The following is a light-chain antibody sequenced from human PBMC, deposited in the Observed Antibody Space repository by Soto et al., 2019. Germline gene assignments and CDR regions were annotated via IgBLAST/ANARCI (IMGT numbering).Light chain of an antibody. J-gene: IGKJ1*01. V-gene: IGKV3-15*01. CDR2: DAS. CDR3: HQYDDWPQT. CDR1: QSVSSH. Sequence: ERMLTQSPATLSVSPGERATLSCRASQSVSSHLAWYQQKPGQAPRLVIYDASTRATGIPARFSGSGSGTEFTLTISSLQSEDFAVYYCHQYDDWPQTFGQGTKVEIK.